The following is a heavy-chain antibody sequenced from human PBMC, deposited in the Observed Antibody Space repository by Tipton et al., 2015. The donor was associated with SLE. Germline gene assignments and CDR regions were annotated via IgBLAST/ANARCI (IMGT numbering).Heavy chain of an antibody. V-gene: IGHV3-23*01. D-gene: IGHD1-26*01. CDR1: GFTFSSYA. CDR3: ARLGVRKTNLYWYFDL. J-gene: IGHJ2*01. Sequence: GSLRLSCSASGFTFSSYAMSWVRQAPGKGLEWVSTISGGSTFRNYADAVKGRFTISRDDSTNTVYLQVNSLRAEDTATYYCARLGVRKTNLYWYFDLWGRGTLVTVSS. CDR2: ISGGSTFR.